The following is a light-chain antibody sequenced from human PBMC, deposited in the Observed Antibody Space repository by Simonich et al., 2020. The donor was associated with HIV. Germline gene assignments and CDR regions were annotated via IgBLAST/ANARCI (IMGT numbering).Light chain of an antibody. Sequence: DIQMTQSPSSLSASVGDRVTITCRASQSISSYVNWYQHKPGKAPKLLIYAASSLQSGVPSRFSGSGSGTDFTLTISSLQPEDFATYYCQQSYSTPPYTFGQGTKLEIK. CDR3: QQSYSTPPYT. CDR1: QSISSY. J-gene: IGKJ2*01. V-gene: IGKV1-39*01. CDR2: AAS.